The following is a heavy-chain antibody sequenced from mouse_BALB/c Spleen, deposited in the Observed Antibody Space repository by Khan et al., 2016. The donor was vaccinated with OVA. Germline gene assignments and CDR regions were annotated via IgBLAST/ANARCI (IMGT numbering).Heavy chain of an antibody. CDR2: INPSTDYT. Sequence: VQLQESGAELAKPGASVKMSCKASGYTFTSYWMHWVIQRPGQGLEWIGYINPSTDYTEYNQKFKDKATLTVDKSSSTAYMQLTSLTSEDSAVYYCVNHGSSSAWFTYWGQGTLVTVSA. CDR3: VNHGSSSAWFTY. V-gene: IGHV1-7*01. J-gene: IGHJ3*01. D-gene: IGHD1-1*01. CDR1: GYTFTSYW.